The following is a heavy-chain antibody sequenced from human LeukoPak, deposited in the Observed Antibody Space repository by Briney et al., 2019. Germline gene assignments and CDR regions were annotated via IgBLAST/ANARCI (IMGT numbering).Heavy chain of an antibody. D-gene: IGHD5-24*01. V-gene: IGHV4-31*02. CDR1: GFTFRSYS. CDR2: IYYSGSS. J-gene: IGHJ4*02. CDR3: ARNRDGYNSFDY. Sequence: LRLSCAASGFTFRSYSMNWVRQHPGKGLEWIGYIYYSGSSYYNPSLRSRVTISVDTSKNHFSLKLSSVTAAGTAVYYCARNRDGYNSFDYWGQGTLVTVSS.